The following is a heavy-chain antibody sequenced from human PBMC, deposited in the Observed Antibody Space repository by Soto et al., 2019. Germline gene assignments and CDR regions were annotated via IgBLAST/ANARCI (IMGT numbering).Heavy chain of an antibody. V-gene: IGHV3-30*03. CDR1: GFTFSGYG. CDR2: ISHDGSDK. Sequence: GVSLRLSCVASGFTFSGYGMHWVRQAPGKGLEWLAVISHDGSDKYYADSVRGRFTISRDISTNMVYLQMSSLTDEDMAVYYCARAREPEYSSAIFFDIWGQGALVTVSS. D-gene: IGHD5-18*01. CDR3: ARAREPEYSSAIFFDI. J-gene: IGHJ4*02.